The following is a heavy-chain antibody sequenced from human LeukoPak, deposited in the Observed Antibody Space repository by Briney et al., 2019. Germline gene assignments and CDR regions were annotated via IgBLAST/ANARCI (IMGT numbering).Heavy chain of an antibody. D-gene: IGHD1-26*01. J-gene: IGHJ4*02. CDR2: ISAYNGNT. CDR1: GYTFTSYG. CDR3: AREVVGATDFDY. V-gene: IGHV1-18*01. Sequence: ASVKVSCKASGYTFTSYGISWVRQAPGQGLEWMGWISAYNGNTNYAQKLQGRVTMTTDASTSTAYMELRSLRSDDTAVYYCAREVVGATDFDYWGQGTLVTVSS.